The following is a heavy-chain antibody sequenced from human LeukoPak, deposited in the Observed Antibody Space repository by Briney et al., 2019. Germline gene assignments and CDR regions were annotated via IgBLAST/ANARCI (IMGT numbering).Heavy chain of an antibody. CDR2: INPNSGGT. CDR1: GYTFTGYY. Sequence: ASVKVSCKASGYTFTGYYMHWVRQAPGQGLEWMGRINPNSGGTNYAQKFQGRVTMTRDTSISTAYVELSRLRSDDTAVYYCARRDYDFSSGYSGWFDPWGQGTLVTVSS. J-gene: IGHJ5*02. CDR3: ARRDYDFSSGYSGWFDP. D-gene: IGHD3-3*01. V-gene: IGHV1-2*06.